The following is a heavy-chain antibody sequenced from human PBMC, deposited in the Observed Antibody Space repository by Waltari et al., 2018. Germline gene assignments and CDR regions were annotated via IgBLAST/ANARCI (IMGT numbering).Heavy chain of an antibody. V-gene: IGHV3-74*01. CDR2: INSEGSST. J-gene: IGHJ3*02. CDR3: ARDGYSYGLGTFDI. D-gene: IGHD5-18*01. Sequence: EVQLVESGGGSVQPGGSLRLSCAASGFTFSIYWMHWVRQAPGKGLVWFSGINSEGSSTSYADSVKGRFTISRDNAKNTLYLQMNSLRAEDTAVYYCARDGYSYGLGTFDIWGQGTMVTVSS. CDR1: GFTFSIYW.